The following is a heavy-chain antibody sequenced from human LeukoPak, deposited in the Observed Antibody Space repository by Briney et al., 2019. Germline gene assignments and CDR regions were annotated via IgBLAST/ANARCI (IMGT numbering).Heavy chain of an antibody. CDR1: GDSLSSNSYY. D-gene: IGHD6-19*01. Sequence: RTSETLSLTGTVSGDSLSSNSYYWAWIRQPPGKGLECIGGIRYSGSTYFNPSLKSRVTISIDTSKSQISLNLISVTAADTAVYYCARRRSDLNWYDPWGQGTLVTVSS. J-gene: IGHJ5*02. CDR2: IRYSGST. V-gene: IGHV4-39*07. CDR3: ARRRSDLNWYDP.